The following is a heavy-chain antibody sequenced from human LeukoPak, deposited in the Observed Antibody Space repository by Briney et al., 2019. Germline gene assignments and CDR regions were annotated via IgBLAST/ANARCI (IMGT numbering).Heavy chain of an antibody. CDR2: INAGNGNT. CDR3: ARAFGDVVPAASTLLLWFGEFDY. CDR1: GYTFTSYA. V-gene: IGHV1-3*01. Sequence: GASVKVSCKASGYTFTSYAMHWVRQAPGQRLEWMGWINAGNGNTKYSQKFQGRVTITRDTSASTAYMELSSLRSEDAAVYYCARAFGDVVPAASTLLLWFGEFDYWGQGTLVTVSS. J-gene: IGHJ4*02. D-gene: IGHD3-10*01.